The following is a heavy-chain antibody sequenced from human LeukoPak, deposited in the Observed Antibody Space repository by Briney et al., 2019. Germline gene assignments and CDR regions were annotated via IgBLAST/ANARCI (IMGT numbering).Heavy chain of an antibody. D-gene: IGHD2/OR15-2a*01. CDR1: GFTFSTYW. V-gene: IGHV3-7*01. J-gene: IGHJ4*02. CDR2: INQYGSEI. Sequence: GGSLRLSCAASGFTFSTYWMNWVRQAPGKGLEWVANINQYGSEIYYVDSVKGRFTISRDNAKNSLYLQMDNLRAEDTGVYYCARDFYDGFALDYWGQGTLVTVSS. CDR3: ARDFYDGFALDY.